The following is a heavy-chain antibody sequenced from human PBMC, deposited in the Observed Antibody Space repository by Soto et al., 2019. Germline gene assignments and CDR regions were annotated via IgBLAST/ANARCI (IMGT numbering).Heavy chain of an antibody. Sequence: QVQLVQSGAEVKKPGASVNVSCKASGYTFTSYAMHWVRQAPGQRPEWMGWSNAGNGKTKYSEKFQGRVTITSDTSASTAYMELSSLRSEATAEYNCARGRWTQTTADYYLDYWGQGTLVTVSS. CDR3: ARGRWTQTTADYYLDY. CDR2: SNAGNGKT. CDR1: GYTFTSYA. J-gene: IGHJ4*02. D-gene: IGHD1-1*01. V-gene: IGHV1-3*01.